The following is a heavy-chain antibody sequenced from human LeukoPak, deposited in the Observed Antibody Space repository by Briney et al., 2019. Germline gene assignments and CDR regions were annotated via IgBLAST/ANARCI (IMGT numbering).Heavy chain of an antibody. CDR3: AKGSSDSWYSALEY. Sequence: GGSLRLSCAASGFTFSSYAMTWVRQAPGKGLKWVSGISASNGNTYHADSVKGRFTISRDNSKGTLYLQMNSLRVEDTAVYYCAKGSSDSWYSALEYWGQGTLVTVPS. CDR2: ISASNGNT. J-gene: IGHJ4*02. CDR1: GFTFSSYA. D-gene: IGHD3-22*01. V-gene: IGHV3-23*01.